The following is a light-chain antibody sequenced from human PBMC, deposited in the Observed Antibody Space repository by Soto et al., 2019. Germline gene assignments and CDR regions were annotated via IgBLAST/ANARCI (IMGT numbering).Light chain of an antibody. V-gene: IGKV1-39*01. CDR1: QSIGRY. CDR3: QQSYSTPT. Sequence: DIQMTQSPSSLSASVGDTVTITCRASQSIGRYLNWYQQKPGKTPQVLMESASSLQSGVPSRFSGSGSGTHFTLTISSLQPEDFATYYCQQSYSTPTFGGGTKVEVK. J-gene: IGKJ4*01. CDR2: SAS.